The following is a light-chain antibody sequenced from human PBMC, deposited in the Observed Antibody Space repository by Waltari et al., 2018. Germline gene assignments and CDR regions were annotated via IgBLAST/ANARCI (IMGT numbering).Light chain of an antibody. CDR2: RNN. J-gene: IGLJ2*01. V-gene: IGLV1-47*01. CDR3: AAWDDSLSGRGVV. Sequence: QSVLTQPPSASGTPGQRVTISFSGSSSNIGSNYVYWYQQLPGTAPKLLIHRNNQRPSGVPDRFSGSKSGTSASLAISGLRSEDEADYYCAAWDDSLSGRGVVFGGGTKLTVL. CDR1: SSNIGSNY.